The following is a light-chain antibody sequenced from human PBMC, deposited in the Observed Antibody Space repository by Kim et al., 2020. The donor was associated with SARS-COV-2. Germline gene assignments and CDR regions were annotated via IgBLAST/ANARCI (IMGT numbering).Light chain of an antibody. J-gene: IGKJ5*01. Sequence: ATVGDRVTITCRASQGISNYLAWYQQKPGKVPKLLIYAASALQSGVPSRFSGSGSGTDFTLTISSLQPEDVATYYCQKYNSAPRTFGQGTRLEIK. CDR2: AAS. CDR1: QGISNY. CDR3: QKYNSAPRT. V-gene: IGKV1-27*01.